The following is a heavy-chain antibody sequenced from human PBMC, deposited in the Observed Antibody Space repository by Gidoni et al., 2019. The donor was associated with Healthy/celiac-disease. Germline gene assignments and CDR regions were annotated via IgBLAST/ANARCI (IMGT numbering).Heavy chain of an antibody. J-gene: IGHJ4*02. D-gene: IGHD3-3*01. CDR2: INHSGST. CDR3: ARGPGGTIFDY. CDR1: GGSFRGYY. Sequence: QVQLQQWGAGLLKPSETLSLTCAVYGGSFRGYYWSWIRQPPGKGLEWIGEINHSGSTNYNPSHKSRVTISVDTSKNQFSLKLSSVTAADTAVYYCARGPGGTIFDYWGQGTLVTVSS. V-gene: IGHV4-34*01.